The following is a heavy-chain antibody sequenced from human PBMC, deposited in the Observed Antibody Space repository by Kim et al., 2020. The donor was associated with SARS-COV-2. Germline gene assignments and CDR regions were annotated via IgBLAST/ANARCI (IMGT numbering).Heavy chain of an antibody. CDR2: INPGGGST. Sequence: ASVKVSCKASGYTFTSYYMHWVRQAPGQGLEWMGMINPGGGSTTYAQKFQGRVTVTRDTSTSTVYMELSSLRSDDTALYYCARGSNGVPGYWGQGTLVTVSS. CDR1: GYTFTSYY. D-gene: IGHD6-13*01. V-gene: IGHV1-46*01. J-gene: IGHJ4*02. CDR3: ARGSNGVPGY.